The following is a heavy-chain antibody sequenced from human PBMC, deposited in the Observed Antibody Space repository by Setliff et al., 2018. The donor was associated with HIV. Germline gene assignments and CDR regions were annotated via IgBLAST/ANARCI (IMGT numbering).Heavy chain of an antibody. CDR1: GGSFSGYY. CDR3: ARRLSGPQGWLLSNWFDP. V-gene: IGHV4-34*01. Sequence: PSETLSLTCAVYGGSFSGYYWSWIRQPPGKGLEWIGEINHSGSTYYNPSLKSRVTISVDTSKNQFSLKLSSVTAADTAMYYCARRLSGPQGWLLSNWFDPWGQGTLVTVSS. J-gene: IGHJ5*02. D-gene: IGHD3-3*01. CDR2: INHSGST.